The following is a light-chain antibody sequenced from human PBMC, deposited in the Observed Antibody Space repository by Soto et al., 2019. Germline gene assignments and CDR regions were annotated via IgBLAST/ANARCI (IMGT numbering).Light chain of an antibody. CDR3: QQYNSYSES. CDR1: QTISSW. CDR2: KAS. J-gene: IGKJ2*01. V-gene: IGKV1-5*03. Sequence: DIQMTQSPSTLSGSVGVRVTITCRAGQTISSWLAWYQQKTGHAPKLQIYKASTLKSGVPSRFSGSGSGTEFPLTISSLQPDDFANYHCQQYNSYSESFGHGTKGELK.